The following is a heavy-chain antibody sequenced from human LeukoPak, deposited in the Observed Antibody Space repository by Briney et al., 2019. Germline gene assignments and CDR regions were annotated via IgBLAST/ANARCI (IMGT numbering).Heavy chain of an antibody. D-gene: IGHD6-6*01. CDR1: GGSVSSGSYY. CDR2: IYYSGST. Sequence: PSETLSLTCTVSGGSVSSGSYYWSWIRQPPGKGLEWIGYIYYSGSTNYNPSLKSRVTISVDTSKNQFSLKLSSVTAADTAVYYCARDGYSSSSFTPFDYWGQGTLVTVSS. CDR3: ARDGYSSSSFTPFDY. V-gene: IGHV4-61*01. J-gene: IGHJ4*02.